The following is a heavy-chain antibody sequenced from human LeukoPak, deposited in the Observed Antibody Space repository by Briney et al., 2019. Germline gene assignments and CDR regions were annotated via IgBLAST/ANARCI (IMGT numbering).Heavy chain of an antibody. V-gene: IGHV4-39*01. CDR2: IYYSGNT. Sequence: PSETLSLTCTVSGGSISNNTYFWGWIRQPPGKGLEWIGSIYYSGNTYYNPSLKSRVTISVDTSKNQFSLKLSSVTAADTAVYYCARYSRGYSGYDPLDYWGQGTLVTVSS. CDR3: ARYSRGYSGYDPLDY. J-gene: IGHJ4*02. D-gene: IGHD5-12*01. CDR1: GGSISNNTYF.